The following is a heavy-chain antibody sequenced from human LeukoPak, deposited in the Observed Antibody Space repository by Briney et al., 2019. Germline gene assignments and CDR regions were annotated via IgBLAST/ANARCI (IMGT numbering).Heavy chain of an antibody. CDR1: GGSISSSSYY. Sequence: SETLSLTCTVSGGSISSSSYYWGWIRQPPGKGLEWIGGTYYSGSTYYNPSLKSRVTISVDTSKNQFSLKLSSVTAADTAVYCCASRSSYYDILTGGYYFDYWGQGTLVTVSS. V-gene: IGHV4-39*01. CDR2: TYYSGST. CDR3: ASRSSYYDILTGGYYFDY. J-gene: IGHJ4*02. D-gene: IGHD3-9*01.